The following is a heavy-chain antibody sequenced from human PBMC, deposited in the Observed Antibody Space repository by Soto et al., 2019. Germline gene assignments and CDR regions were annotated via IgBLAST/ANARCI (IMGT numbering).Heavy chain of an antibody. V-gene: IGHV5-51*01. CDR1: GYSFTSYW. CDR3: ARLIVVPAADREYNWFDP. CDR2: IYPGDSDT. J-gene: IGHJ5*02. D-gene: IGHD2-2*01. Sequence: PGESLKISCKGSGYSFTSYWIGWVRQMPGKGLEWMGIIYPGDSDTRYSPSFQGQVTISADKSISTAYLQWSSLKASDTAMYYCARLIVVPAADREYNWFDPWGQGTLVTVSS.